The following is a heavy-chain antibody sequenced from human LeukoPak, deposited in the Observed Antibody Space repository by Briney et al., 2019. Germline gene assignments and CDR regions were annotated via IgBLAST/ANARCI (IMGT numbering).Heavy chain of an antibody. J-gene: IGHJ4*02. CDR1: GGSITSTNY. CDR2: VNLQGST. CDR3: AREGGPYRPLDY. V-gene: IGHV4-4*02. Sequence: SETLSLTCGVSGGSITSTNYWTWVRQPPGKELEWIGEVNLQGSTNYNPSLMGRVAISVDTSENHISLQLTSVTAADTAVYYCAREGGPYRPLDYSGQGALVTVSS.